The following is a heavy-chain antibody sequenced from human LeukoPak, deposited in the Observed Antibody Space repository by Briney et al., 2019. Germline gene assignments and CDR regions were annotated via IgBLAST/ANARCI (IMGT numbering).Heavy chain of an antibody. V-gene: IGHV4-38-2*01. D-gene: IGHD4-17*01. Sequence: SETLSLTCAVSGYSISSGYYWGWIRQPPGKGLEWIGNIYHSGDTYYNPSLKSRVTISADTSKNQLPLKLSSVTAADTAVYYCAKVGAYGDYARHDYWGQGTLVTVSS. CDR1: GYSISSGYY. J-gene: IGHJ4*02. CDR2: IYHSGDT. CDR3: AKVGAYGDYARHDY.